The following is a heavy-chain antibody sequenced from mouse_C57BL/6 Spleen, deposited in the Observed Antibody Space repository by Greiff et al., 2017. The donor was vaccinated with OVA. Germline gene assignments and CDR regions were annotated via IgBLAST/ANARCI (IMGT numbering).Heavy chain of an antibody. CDR2: INPSNGGT. J-gene: IGHJ2*01. CDR3: ARGKVLLYDPFDY. Sequence: QVQLQQPGTELVKPGASVKLSCKASGYTFTSYWMHWVKQRPGQGLEWIGNINPSNGGTNYNEKFKSKATLTVDKSSSTAYMQLSSLTSEYSAIYYCARGKVLLYDPFDYWGQGTTLTVSS. CDR1: GYTFTSYW. D-gene: IGHD2-3*01. V-gene: IGHV1-53*01.